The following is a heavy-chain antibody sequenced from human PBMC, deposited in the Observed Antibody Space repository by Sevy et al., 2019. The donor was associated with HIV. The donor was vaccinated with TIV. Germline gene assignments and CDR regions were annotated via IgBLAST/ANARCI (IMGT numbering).Heavy chain of an antibody. CDR2: ISGSGGST. Sequence: GGSLRLSCAASGFTFSSYAMSWVRQAPGKGLEWVSAISGSGGSTYYADSVKGRFTISRENSKNTLYLQMNSLRAEDTAVYYCAKGPLIVGGYYIDYWGQGTRVTVSS. CDR3: AKGPLIVGGYYIDY. D-gene: IGHD1-26*01. V-gene: IGHV3-23*01. CDR1: GFTFSSYA. J-gene: IGHJ4*02.